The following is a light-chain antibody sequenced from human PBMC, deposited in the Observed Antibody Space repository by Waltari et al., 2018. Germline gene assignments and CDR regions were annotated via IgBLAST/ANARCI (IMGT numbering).Light chain of an antibody. V-gene: IGLV1-51*01. Sequence: QSVLTQPPSVSAAPGQKVTISCSGSTSNIGSNYVSWYQQLPGTAPKLLIYDNSRRPAGIPDRFSASTSGTAATLDITGLQTGDEAEYYGGTWDSSLSAAVFGGGTKLIAL. CDR2: DNS. CDR1: TSNIGSNY. CDR3: GTWDSSLSAAV. J-gene: IGLJ3*02.